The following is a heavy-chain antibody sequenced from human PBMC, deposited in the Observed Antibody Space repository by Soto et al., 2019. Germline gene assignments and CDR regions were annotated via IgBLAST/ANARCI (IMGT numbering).Heavy chain of an antibody. CDR1: GYTFTSYY. V-gene: IGHV1-8*01. CDR2: MNPNSGNT. J-gene: IGHJ6*03. D-gene: IGHD3-22*01. Sequence: ASVKVSCKASGYTFTSYYSNWVRQATGQGLEWMGWMNPNSGNTGYAQKFQGRVTMTRNTSISTAYMELSSLRSEDTAVYYCARIVARYSYMDVWGKGTTVTVS. CDR3: ARIVARYSYMDV.